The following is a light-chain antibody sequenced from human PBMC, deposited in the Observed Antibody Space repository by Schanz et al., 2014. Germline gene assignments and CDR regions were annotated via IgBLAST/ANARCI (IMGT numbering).Light chain of an antibody. CDR2: DVT. Sequence: QSALTQPRSVSGSPGQSVTISCTGTSSDVGGYNYVSWYQQYPGKVPKLIIYDVTRRPSGVPDRFSGSKSGNTASLAISGLRSEDEADYYCTSYAGSNQVVFGGGTKLTVL. CDR3: TSYAGSNQVV. V-gene: IGLV2-11*01. J-gene: IGLJ2*01. CDR1: SSDVGGYNY.